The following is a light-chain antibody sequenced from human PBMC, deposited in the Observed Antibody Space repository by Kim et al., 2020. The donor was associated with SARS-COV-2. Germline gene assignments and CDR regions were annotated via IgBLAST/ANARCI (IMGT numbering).Light chain of an antibody. CDR1: SGNIASNY. Sequence: TVTVSCTGSSGNIASNYVQWYQQRPASAPTTVIYEDNERPSGVPDRFSGSIDSSSNSAFLTISGLKTEDEADYYCQSYDDSNRWVFGGGTKLTVL. V-gene: IGLV6-57*02. CDR3: QSYDDSNRWV. CDR2: EDN. J-gene: IGLJ3*02.